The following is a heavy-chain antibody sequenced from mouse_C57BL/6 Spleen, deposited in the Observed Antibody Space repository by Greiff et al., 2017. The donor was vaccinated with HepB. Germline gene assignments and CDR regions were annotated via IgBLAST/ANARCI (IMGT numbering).Heavy chain of an antibody. CDR3: ARDGDEGDYFDY. CDR2: ISYDGSN. J-gene: IGHJ2*01. V-gene: IGHV3-6*01. Sequence: EVKLMESGPGLVKPSQSLSLTCSVTGYSITSGYYWNWIRQFPGNKLEWMGYISYDGSNNYNPSLKNPISITRETSKNQFFLKLNSVTSEDTATYYCARDGDEGDYFDYWGQGTTLTVSS. CDR1: GYSITSGYY.